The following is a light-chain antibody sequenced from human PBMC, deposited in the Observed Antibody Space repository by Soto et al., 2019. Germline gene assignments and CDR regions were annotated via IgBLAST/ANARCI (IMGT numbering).Light chain of an antibody. J-gene: IGKJ1*01. CDR3: QQGYSTPWT. Sequence: DIHITQSPASLSASVGDRITITCRTSHGISNYLAWYQQKSGEVPKLLIYAASNLQSGAPSRFSGSGSGTDFTLTINSLQPEDFATYYCQQGYSTPWTFGQGTKVDI. V-gene: IGKV1-39*01. CDR1: HGISNY. CDR2: AAS.